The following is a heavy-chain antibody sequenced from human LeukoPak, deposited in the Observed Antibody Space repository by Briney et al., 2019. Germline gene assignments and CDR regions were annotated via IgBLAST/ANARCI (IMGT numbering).Heavy chain of an antibody. D-gene: IGHD3-16*01. Sequence: QPGGSLRLSCAASGFNFDDYSMNWVRQVPGKGLEWVSGINRNSNNIDYADSVKGRFTISKDNAKNSLYLQMNSLRTEDTALYYCVKDTFGGILAFDSWGQGTLVTVSS. CDR1: GFNFDDYS. CDR2: INRNSNNI. V-gene: IGHV3-9*01. CDR3: VKDTFGGILAFDS. J-gene: IGHJ4*02.